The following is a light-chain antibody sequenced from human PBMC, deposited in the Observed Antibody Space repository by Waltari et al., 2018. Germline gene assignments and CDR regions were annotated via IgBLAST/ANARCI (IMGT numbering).Light chain of an antibody. J-gene: IGLJ3*02. V-gene: IGLV2-23*02. CDR1: RSNIGSYNL. Sequence: QSALIQPASVSGSPGQSITISCPGTRSNIGSYNLFSWYQQYPGKAPKVMIYEVYKRPSGVSNRFSGSKSGNTASLTISGLQAEDETDYYCCSYAGSNSWVFGGGTKVTVL. CDR3: CSYAGSNSWV. CDR2: EVY.